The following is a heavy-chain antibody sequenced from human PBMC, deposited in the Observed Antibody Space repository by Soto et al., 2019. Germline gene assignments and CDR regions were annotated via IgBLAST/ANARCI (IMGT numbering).Heavy chain of an antibody. D-gene: IGHD3-3*01. CDR2: ISGSGGST. CDR3: AKETGHYDFWSGVKGAYYYYMDV. CDR1: GFTFSSYA. V-gene: IGHV3-23*01. Sequence: PGGSLRLSCAASGFTFSSYAMSWVRQAPGKGLEWVSAISGSGGSTYYADSVKGRFTISRDNSKNTLYLQMNSLRAEDTAVYYCAKETGHYDFWSGVKGAYYYYMDVWGKGTTVTVSS. J-gene: IGHJ6*03.